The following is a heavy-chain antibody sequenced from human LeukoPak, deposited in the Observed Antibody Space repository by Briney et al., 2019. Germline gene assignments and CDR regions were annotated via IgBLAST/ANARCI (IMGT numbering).Heavy chain of an antibody. D-gene: IGHD3-9*01. J-gene: IGHJ4*02. CDR2: ISGSGGST. V-gene: IGHV3-23*01. CDR1: GFTFSSYA. CDR3: AVPPYYDILTGDY. Sequence: GGSLRLSCAASGFTFSSYAMSWVRRAPGKGREWVSAISGSGGSTYYADSVKGRFTISRDNSKNTLYLQMNSLRAEDTAVYYCAVPPYYDILTGDYWGQGTLVTVSS.